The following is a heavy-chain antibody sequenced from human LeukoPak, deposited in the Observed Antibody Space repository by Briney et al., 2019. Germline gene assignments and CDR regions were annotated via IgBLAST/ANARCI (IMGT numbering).Heavy chain of an antibody. D-gene: IGHD2-2*01. CDR2: IRYDGSNK. Sequence: PGGSLRLSCAASGYTFSSYGMHWVRQAPDKGLEWVAFIRYDGSNKYYADSVKGRFTISRDNSKNTLYLQMNSLRAEDTAVYYCAKIIVVVPDATDFFDYWGQGTLVTVSS. J-gene: IGHJ4*02. CDR1: GYTFSSYG. CDR3: AKIIVVVPDATDFFDY. V-gene: IGHV3-30*02.